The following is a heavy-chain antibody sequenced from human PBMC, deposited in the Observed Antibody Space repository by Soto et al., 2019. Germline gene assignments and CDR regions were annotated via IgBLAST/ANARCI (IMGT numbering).Heavy chain of an antibody. V-gene: IGHV1-69*01. D-gene: IGHD2-15*01. CDR1: GGTLRGYA. Sequence: QVQLVQSGAEVKKPGSSVKVSCKASGGTLRGYAISWVRQAPGRGLEWVGGIIPRFGTTSYEQTEKFQGRSTRNADGRMITASMELISLRSEDTAVYFGVVVDRRENVSENYFYALDVWGQGTTVIVSS. J-gene: IGHJ6*02. CDR3: VVVDRRENVSENYFYALDV. CDR2: IIPRFGTT.